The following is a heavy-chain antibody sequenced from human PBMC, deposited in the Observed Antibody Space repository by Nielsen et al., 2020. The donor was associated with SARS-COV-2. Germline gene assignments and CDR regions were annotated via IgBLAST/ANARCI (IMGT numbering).Heavy chain of an antibody. V-gene: IGHV3-33*08. D-gene: IGHD6-19*01. Sequence: GESLKISCAASGFTFSSYGMHWVRQAPGKGLEWVAVIWYDGSNKYYADSVKGRFTISRDNAKNSLYLQMNSLRAEDTAVYYCARLTSSGWEFDYWGQGTLVTVSS. J-gene: IGHJ4*02. CDR2: IWYDGSNK. CDR3: ARLTSSGWEFDY. CDR1: GFTFSSYG.